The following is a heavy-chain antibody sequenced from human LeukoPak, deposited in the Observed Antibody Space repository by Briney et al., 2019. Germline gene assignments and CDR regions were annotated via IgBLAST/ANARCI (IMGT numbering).Heavy chain of an antibody. Sequence: ASVKVSCKVSGYTLTELSMHWVRQAPGKGLEWMGGFDPEDGETIYAQKFQGRVTITADESTSTAYMELSSLRSEDTAVYYCANGPDYDFWSGYNWGQGTLVTVSS. CDR3: ANGPDYDFWSGYN. J-gene: IGHJ4*02. CDR2: FDPEDGET. CDR1: GYTLTELS. D-gene: IGHD3-3*01. V-gene: IGHV1-24*01.